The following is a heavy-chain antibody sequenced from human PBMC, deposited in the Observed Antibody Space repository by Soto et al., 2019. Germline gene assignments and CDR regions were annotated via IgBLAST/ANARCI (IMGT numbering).Heavy chain of an antibody. D-gene: IGHD3-16*02. CDR2: INPNSGGT. Sequence: QVQLVQSGAEVKKPGASVKVSCKASGYTFTGYYMHWVRQAPGQGLEWMGWINPNSGGTNYAQKFQGRVTMTRDTSISTAYMELSRLRSDDTAGYYCAGDPTLRWGELSFPEGDAFDIWGQGTMVTVSS. J-gene: IGHJ3*02. CDR1: GYTFTGYY. CDR3: AGDPTLRWGELSFPEGDAFDI. V-gene: IGHV1-2*02.